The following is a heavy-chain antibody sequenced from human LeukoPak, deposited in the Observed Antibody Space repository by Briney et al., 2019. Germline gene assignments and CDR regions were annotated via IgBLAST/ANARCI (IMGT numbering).Heavy chain of an antibody. CDR2: IYYSGST. Sequence: PSETLSLTCTVSGGSISSYYWSWIRQPPGKGLEWLGYIYYSGSTNYNPSLKSRVTISVDTSKNQFSLKLSSVTAADTAVYYCARDRRDSSSWYFGAFDIWGQGTMVTVSS. J-gene: IGHJ3*02. CDR3: ARDRRDSSSWYFGAFDI. CDR1: GGSISSYY. D-gene: IGHD6-13*01. V-gene: IGHV4-59*01.